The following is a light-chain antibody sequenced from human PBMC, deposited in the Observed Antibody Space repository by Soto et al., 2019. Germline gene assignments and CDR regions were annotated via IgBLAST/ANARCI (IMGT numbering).Light chain of an antibody. J-gene: IGLJ3*02. CDR2: SNY. Sequence: QSVLTQPPSASGTPGQSVTISCSGSSSNIGSDYVYWYQQFPGTAPKLLIYSNYQRPSGVPDRFSGSKSGTSASLAISGLRSEDEAVYYCATWDASLSGRVFGGGTKVTVL. CDR1: SSNIGSDY. V-gene: IGLV1-47*02. CDR3: ATWDASLSGRV.